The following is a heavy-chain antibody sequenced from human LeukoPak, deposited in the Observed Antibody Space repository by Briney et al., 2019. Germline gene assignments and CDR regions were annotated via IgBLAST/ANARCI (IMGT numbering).Heavy chain of an antibody. D-gene: IGHD6-13*01. CDR3: ARLLGAAKTDYFDY. CDR1: GFSISSSTYY. CDR2: ISYSGST. J-gene: IGHJ4*02. V-gene: IGHV4-39*01. Sequence: SETLSLTCTVSGFSISSSTYYRGWIRQPPGKGLEWIGSISYSGSTHYNPSLKSRVTISGDTSKNQFSLNLSSVTAADTAVYYCARLLGAAKTDYFDYWGQGTLVTVSS.